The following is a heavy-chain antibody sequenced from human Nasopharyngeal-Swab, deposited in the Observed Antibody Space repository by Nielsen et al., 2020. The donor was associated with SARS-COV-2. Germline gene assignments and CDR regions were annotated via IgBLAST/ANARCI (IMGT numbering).Heavy chain of an antibody. D-gene: IGHD3-10*01. Sequence: SETLSPTFAVSGGSISSGGYSWSWIRQPPGKGLEWIGYIYYSGSTYYNPSLKSRVTISVDTSKNQFSLKLSSVTAANTAVYYCARGKRITMVRGTGWFDPWGQGTLVTVSS. CDR1: GGSISSGGYS. CDR2: IYYSGST. J-gene: IGHJ5*02. V-gene: IGHV4-30-4*07. CDR3: ARGKRITMVRGTGWFDP.